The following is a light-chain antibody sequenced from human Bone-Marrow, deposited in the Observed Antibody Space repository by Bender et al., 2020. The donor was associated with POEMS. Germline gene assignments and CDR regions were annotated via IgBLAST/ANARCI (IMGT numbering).Light chain of an antibody. V-gene: IGLV3-25*03. Sequence: SYELTQTPSVSVSPGETARITCSGDALPQQLVFWYQHKAGQAPLLIIHRDTERPSGIPERFSGSTSETTVTLTIRGVQAEDEADYYCQTADSSRTHAVFGGGTHLTVL. J-gene: IGLJ7*01. CDR2: RDT. CDR3: QTADSSRTHAV. CDR1: ALPQQL.